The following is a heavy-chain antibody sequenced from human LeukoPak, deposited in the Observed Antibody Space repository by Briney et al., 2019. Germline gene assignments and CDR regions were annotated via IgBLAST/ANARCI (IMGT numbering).Heavy chain of an antibody. D-gene: IGHD5-12*01. CDR3: ASSGYDLDWFDP. CDR1: GGSISSYY. V-gene: IGHV4-59*12. Sequence: PSGTLSLTCTVSGGSISSYYWSWIRQPPGKGLEWIGYIYYSGSTNYNPSLKSRVTISVDTSKNQFSLKLSSVTAADTAVYYCASSGYDLDWFDPWGQGTLVTVSS. CDR2: IYYSGST. J-gene: IGHJ5*02.